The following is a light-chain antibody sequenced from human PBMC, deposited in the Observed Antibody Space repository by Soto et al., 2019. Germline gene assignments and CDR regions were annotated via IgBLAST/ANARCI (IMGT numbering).Light chain of an antibody. CDR3: QQGYSAGT. CDR2: GAS. J-gene: IGKJ2*01. Sequence: DIPMTQSPSSLSASVGDRVTITCRASQSISSYLNWYQQKPGKAPNLLIYGASSLQSGVPSRFSGSGSGTDFTLTISSLQPEDFATYYCQQGYSAGTFGQGTKLEIK. V-gene: IGKV1-39*01. CDR1: QSISSY.